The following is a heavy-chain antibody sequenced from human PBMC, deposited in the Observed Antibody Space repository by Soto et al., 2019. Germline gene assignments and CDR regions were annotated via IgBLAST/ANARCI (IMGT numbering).Heavy chain of an antibody. CDR3: ARDTSSGWYYYYYYGMDV. Sequence: ASVKVSCKASGYTFTSYGISWVRQAPGQGLEWMGWISAYNGNTNYAQKLQGRVTMTTDTSTSTAYMELRSLRSDDTAVYYFARDTSSGWYYYYYYGMDVWGQGTTVTVSS. J-gene: IGHJ6*02. CDR2: ISAYNGNT. V-gene: IGHV1-18*01. D-gene: IGHD6-19*01. CDR1: GYTFTSYG.